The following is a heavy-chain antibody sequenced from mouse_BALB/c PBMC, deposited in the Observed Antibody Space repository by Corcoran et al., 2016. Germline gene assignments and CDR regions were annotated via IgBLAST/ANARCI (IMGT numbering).Heavy chain of an antibody. V-gene: IGHV1-18*01. Sequence: EVQLQQSGPELVKPGASMKISCKASGYSFTGYTMNWVKQRHGKNLEWIGLLTPYNGGTSYNQKFKGKATLTVDKSSSTAYMELLSLRSEDSAVYYCARSHGYSFSWFASGCQGTLVTVSA. CDR3: ARSHGYSFSWFAS. CDR2: LTPYNGGT. CDR1: GYSFTGYT. D-gene: IGHD2-3*01. J-gene: IGHJ3*01.